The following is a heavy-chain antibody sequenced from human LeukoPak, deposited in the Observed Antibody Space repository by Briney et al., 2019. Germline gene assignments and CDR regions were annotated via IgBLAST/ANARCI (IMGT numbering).Heavy chain of an antibody. D-gene: IGHD1-14*01. V-gene: IGHV1-18*01. CDR2: ISGYNGNT. J-gene: IGHJ6*02. CDR3: ARAAADPLKPTGLRV. CDR1: GYTFTTYG. Sequence: ASVKVSCKASGYTFTTYGVTWVRQVAGQGLEWMGWISGYNGNTHYAQKFQGRVTMTTDTSTNTAYMEVRTLRSDGSAVYYCARAAADPLKPTGLRVWGQGTTVIVSS.